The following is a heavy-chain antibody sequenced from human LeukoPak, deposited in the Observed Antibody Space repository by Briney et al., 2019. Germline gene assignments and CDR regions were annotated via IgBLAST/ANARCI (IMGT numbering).Heavy chain of an antibody. D-gene: IGHD2-15*01. CDR1: GFTFNNYW. Sequence: SGESLTLSCIASGFTFNNYWMSWVRQAPGKGLEWVANIKQDGSDKNYIDSVKGRFSISRDNAKSSLNLQMHNLRAEDTAVYYCATTQTFDYWGQGTLVTVSS. CDR3: ATTQTFDY. J-gene: IGHJ4*02. V-gene: IGHV3-7*03. CDR2: IKQDGSDK.